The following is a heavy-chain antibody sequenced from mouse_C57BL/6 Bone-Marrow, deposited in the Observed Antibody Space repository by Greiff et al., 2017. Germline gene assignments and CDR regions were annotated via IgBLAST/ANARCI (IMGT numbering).Heavy chain of an antibody. J-gene: IGHJ2*01. CDR3: ARQITSFDY. Sequence: EVKLVESGGDLVKPGGSLKLSCAASGFTFSSYGMSWVRQTPDKRLEWVATISSGGSYTYYPDSVKGRVTISSDNAKNTLYLQMSSLKSEDTAMYYCARQITSFDYWGQGTTLTVSS. D-gene: IGHD1-1*01. CDR1: GFTFSSYG. CDR2: ISSGGSYT. V-gene: IGHV5-6*01.